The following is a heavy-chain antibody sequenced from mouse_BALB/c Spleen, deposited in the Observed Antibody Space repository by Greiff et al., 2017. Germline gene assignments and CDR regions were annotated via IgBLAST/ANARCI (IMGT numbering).Heavy chain of an antibody. D-gene: IGHD2-10*02. J-gene: IGHJ4*01. CDR1: GFTFSNYW. CDR2: IRLKSNNYAT. V-gene: IGHV6-6*02. Sequence: EVMLVESGGGLVQPGGSMKLSCVASGFTFSNYWMNWVRQSPEKGLEWVAEIRLKSNNYATHYAESVKGRFTISRDDSKSSVYLQMNNLRAEDTGIYYCTVKYGNHVPYAMDYWGQGTSVTVSS. CDR3: TVKYGNHVPYAMDY.